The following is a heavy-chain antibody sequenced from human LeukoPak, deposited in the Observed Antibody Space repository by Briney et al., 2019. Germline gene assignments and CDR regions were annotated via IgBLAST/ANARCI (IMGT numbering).Heavy chain of an antibody. CDR2: IITGLGSA. J-gene: IGHJ5*02. D-gene: IGHD2-21*01. V-gene: IGHV1-69*04. CDR1: GGTFSNSG. Sequence: SVKVSCKVSGGTFSNSGINWVRQAPGRGLEWVGRIITGLGSADYARRLRGRVTITTDKSTSTAYMELSSLRSEDTAMYYCARDDRKYSLDPWGQGTLVTVSS. CDR3: ARDDRKYSLDP.